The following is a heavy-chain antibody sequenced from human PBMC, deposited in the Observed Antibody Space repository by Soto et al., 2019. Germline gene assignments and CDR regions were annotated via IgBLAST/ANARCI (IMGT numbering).Heavy chain of an antibody. CDR1: GFTFSSYA. D-gene: IGHD3-22*01. V-gene: IGHV3-30-3*01. J-gene: IGHJ4*02. CDR2: ISYSGSNK. Sequence: PGGSLRLSCAASGFTFSSYAMHWVRQAPGKGLEWVAVISYSGSNKVDVDSVKGRFTISRDNSKNTVYLQMNSLRVEDTAVYYCARAPRVVIKVPFDYWGQGTLVTVSS. CDR3: ARAPRVVIKVPFDY.